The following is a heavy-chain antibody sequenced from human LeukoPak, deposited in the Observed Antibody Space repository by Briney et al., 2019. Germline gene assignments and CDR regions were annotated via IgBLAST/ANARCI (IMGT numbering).Heavy chain of an antibody. V-gene: IGHV3-21*01. D-gene: IGHD1-26*01. CDR2: ISSSISYI. CDR1: GFTFTSYS. J-gene: IGHJ6*02. Sequence: GGSLRLSCAASGFTFTSYSINWVRQAAGKGLEWFSSISSSISYIYYAGSVKGRFTISSDNAKNSLYLQMNSLRAEDTAVYYCARDHGKWGYSGSYRGYYGMDVWGQGTTVTVS. CDR3: ARDHGKWGYSGSYRGYYGMDV.